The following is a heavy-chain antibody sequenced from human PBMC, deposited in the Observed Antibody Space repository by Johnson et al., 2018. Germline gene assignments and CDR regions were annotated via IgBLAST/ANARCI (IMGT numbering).Heavy chain of an antibody. CDR2: IYSGGST. V-gene: IGHV3-66*02. CDR1: GFTFSSYA. CDR3: ARDRGRGGYFGEGWDYYYYYMDV. Sequence: EVQLVESGGGLVQPGGSLRLSCAASGFTFSSYAMSWVRQAPGKGLEWVSVIYSGGSTYYADSVKGRFTISRDNSKKPLYLQVNSRGAEEPAGYYRARDRGRGGYFGEGWDYYYYYMDVWGKGTTVTVSS. D-gene: IGHD1-26*01. J-gene: IGHJ6*03.